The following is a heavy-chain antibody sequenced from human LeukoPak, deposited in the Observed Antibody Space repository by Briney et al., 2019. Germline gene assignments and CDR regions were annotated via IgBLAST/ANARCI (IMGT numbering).Heavy chain of an antibody. CDR1: GFTFSSYA. Sequence: GGSLRFSCAASGFTFSSYAMSWVRQAPGKGLEWVSAISGSGGSTYYADSVKGRFTISRDNSKNTLCLQMNSLRAEDTAVYYCAIDLRYSSSWLEIDYWGQGTLVTVSS. J-gene: IGHJ4*02. D-gene: IGHD6-13*01. V-gene: IGHV3-23*01. CDR2: ISGSGGST. CDR3: AIDLRYSSSWLEIDY.